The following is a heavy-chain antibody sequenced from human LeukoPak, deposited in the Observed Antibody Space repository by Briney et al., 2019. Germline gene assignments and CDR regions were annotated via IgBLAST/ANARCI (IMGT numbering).Heavy chain of an antibody. CDR3: ARDGSSRDQKPADAFDI. Sequence: GGSLRLSCAASGFTFSSYWMSWVRQAPGKGLEWVANIKQDGSEKYYVDSVKGRFTISRDNAKNSLYLQMNSLRAEDTAVYYCARDGSSRDQKPADAFDIWGQGTMVTVSS. D-gene: IGHD2-2*01. J-gene: IGHJ3*02. CDR2: IKQDGSEK. V-gene: IGHV3-7*01. CDR1: GFTFSSYW.